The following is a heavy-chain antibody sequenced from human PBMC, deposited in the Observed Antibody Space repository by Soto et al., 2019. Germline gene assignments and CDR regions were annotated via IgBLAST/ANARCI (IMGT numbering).Heavy chain of an antibody. CDR2: IYYSGST. V-gene: IGHV4-59*08. CDR1: GGSISSYY. Sequence: SETLSLTCTVSGGSISSYYWSWIRQPPGKGLEWIGYIYYSGSTNYNPSLKSRVTISVDTSKNQFSLKLSSVTAADTAVYYCARRRGYNWNYAPRGYYMDVWGKGTTVTVSS. D-gene: IGHD1-7*01. CDR3: ARRRGYNWNYAPRGYYMDV. J-gene: IGHJ6*03.